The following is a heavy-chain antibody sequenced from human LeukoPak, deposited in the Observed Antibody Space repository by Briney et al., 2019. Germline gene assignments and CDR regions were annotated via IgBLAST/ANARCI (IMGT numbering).Heavy chain of an antibody. D-gene: IGHD3-3*01. J-gene: IGHJ4*02. CDR1: XFTXXXYW. CDR2: IKQDGSEK. Sequence: AAXXFTXXXYWMSWVRQAPGKGLEWVANIKQDGSEKYYVDSVKGRFTISRDNAKNSLYLQMNSLRAEDTAVYYCARDFAHSDFWSGKYYFDYWGQGTLVTVSS. V-gene: IGHV3-7*01. CDR3: ARDFAHSDFWSGKYYFDY.